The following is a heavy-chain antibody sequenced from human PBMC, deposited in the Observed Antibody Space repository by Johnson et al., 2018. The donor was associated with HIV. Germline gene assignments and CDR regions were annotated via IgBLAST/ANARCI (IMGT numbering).Heavy chain of an antibody. CDR1: GFSVSSNY. J-gene: IGHJ3*02. Sequence: VQLVESGGGLIQPGGSLRLSCAASGFSVSSNYMSWVRQAPGKGLEWVSVISSGGSTYYADYVTGRFTISRDNSKNTLYLQMNSLRAEDTAVYYCASWNIAARPVGAFDIWGQGTMVTVSS. CDR3: ASWNIAARPVGAFDI. CDR2: ISSGGST. V-gene: IGHV3-53*01. D-gene: IGHD6-6*01.